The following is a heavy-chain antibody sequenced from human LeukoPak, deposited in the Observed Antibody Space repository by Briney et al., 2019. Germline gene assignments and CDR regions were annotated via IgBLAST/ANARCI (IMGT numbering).Heavy chain of an antibody. CDR3: ARGRMQLWRSDYYYMDV. J-gene: IGHJ6*03. V-gene: IGHV3-21*01. CDR1: GLTFSSYS. Sequence: GRSLSLSCAASGLTFSSYSMNWVRHAPGKGLEWVSSIRSSSSYIDYADSVKGRFTISRDNAKNSLYLQMNSLRAEDTAVYYCARGRMQLWRSDYYYMDVWGKGTTVTVSS. D-gene: IGHD5-18*01. CDR2: IRSSSSYI.